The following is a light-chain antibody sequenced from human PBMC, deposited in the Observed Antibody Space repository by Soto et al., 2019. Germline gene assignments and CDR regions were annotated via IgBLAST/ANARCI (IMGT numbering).Light chain of an antibody. Sequence: QSVLTQPPSASGTPGQRVTISCSGSSSNIGINYVYWYQQLPGTAPKLLIYSNNQRPSGVPDRFSGSKSGTSASLAISGLRSEDEADYYCAAWDDSLSGNWVFGGGTKLTVL. J-gene: IGLJ3*02. CDR3: AAWDDSLSGNWV. CDR1: SSNIGINY. CDR2: SNN. V-gene: IGLV1-47*02.